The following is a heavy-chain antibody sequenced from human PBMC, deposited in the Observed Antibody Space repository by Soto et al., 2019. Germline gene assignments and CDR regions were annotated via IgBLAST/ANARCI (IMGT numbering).Heavy chain of an antibody. V-gene: IGHV4-59*01. CDR2: IYYSGST. CDR3: AREHHASYDFWSGYTVGFDY. D-gene: IGHD3-3*01. Sequence: SETLSLTCTVSGGSISSYYWSWIRQPPGKGLEWIGYIYYSGSTNYNPSLKSRVTISVDTSKNQFSLKLSSVTAADTAVYYCAREHHASYDFWSGYTVGFDYWGQGTLVTVSS. J-gene: IGHJ4*02. CDR1: GGSISSYY.